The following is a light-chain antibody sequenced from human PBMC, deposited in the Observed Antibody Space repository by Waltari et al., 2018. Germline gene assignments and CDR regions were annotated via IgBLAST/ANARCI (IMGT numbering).Light chain of an antibody. V-gene: IGKV2-28*01. J-gene: IGKJ1*01. Sequence: LHSSWNSVLVRYGEKPGQSQHLLIYLVSSRASGGPDRFSGSESGTEFTLKSSRGEAEDVGVYCCMQARQTPWTFGQVTKVEI. CDR1: LHSSWNSV. CDR2: LVS. CDR3: MQARQTPWT.